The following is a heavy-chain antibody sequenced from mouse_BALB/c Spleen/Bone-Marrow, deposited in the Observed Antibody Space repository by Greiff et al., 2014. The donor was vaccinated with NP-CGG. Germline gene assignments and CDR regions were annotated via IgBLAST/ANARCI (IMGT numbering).Heavy chain of an antibody. J-gene: IGHJ2*01. D-gene: IGHD1-1*01. CDR1: GFSFSDYY. V-gene: IGHV5-12*02. Sequence: EVKLVESGGGLVQPGGSLKLSCATSGFSFSDYYMYWIRQTPEKRLEWVAYISNGGGSTYYPDTVKGRFTISRDNAKNTLYLQMSRLKSEDTAMYYCARLGDYSYFGYWGQGTTLTVSS. CDR2: ISNGGGST. CDR3: ARLGDYSYFGY.